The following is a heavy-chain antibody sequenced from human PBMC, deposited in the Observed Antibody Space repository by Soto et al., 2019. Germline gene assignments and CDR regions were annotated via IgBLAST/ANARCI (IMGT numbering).Heavy chain of an antibody. CDR1: VFTFSSYS. J-gene: IGHJ4*02. CDR2: FRTGGDDGTT. V-gene: IGHV3-23*01. CDR3: AKKVNSGPGSQYFDY. D-gene: IGHD3-10*01. Sequence: GALGLSCAASVFTFSSYSMSWVRQAPGKGLEWVSGFRTGGDDGTTYYSDYVKGRFTISRDNSKKTLFLQRNSLRAEDTAIYYCAKKVNSGPGSQYFDYWGQGTLVTVSS.